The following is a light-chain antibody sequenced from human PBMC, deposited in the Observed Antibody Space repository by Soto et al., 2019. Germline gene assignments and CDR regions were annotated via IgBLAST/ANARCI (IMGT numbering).Light chain of an antibody. J-gene: IGLJ1*01. V-gene: IGLV2-14*01. Sequence: QSALTQPASVSGSPGQSITIFCTGTSSDVGGYNSVSWYQQHPGKAPKLILYDVTDRPSGVSYRFSGSKSGNTASLTISGLQAADEADYFCSSFTSSMTNVFGSGTKVTVL. CDR2: DVT. CDR3: SSFTSSMTNV. CDR1: SSDVGGYNS.